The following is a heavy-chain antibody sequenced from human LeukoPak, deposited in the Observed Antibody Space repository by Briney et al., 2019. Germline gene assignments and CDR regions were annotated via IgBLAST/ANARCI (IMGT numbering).Heavy chain of an antibody. Sequence: GGSLRLSCAASGFTFSSYGMYWVRQAPGKGLEWVAFIRYGGSITHYADSVKGRFTISRDNSKNTLYLQMNSLRPEDTAMYYCAKQWAVAGNRVPTIDYWGQGTLVTVSS. V-gene: IGHV3-30*02. CDR2: IRYGGSIT. CDR3: AKQWAVAGNRVPTIDY. J-gene: IGHJ4*02. CDR1: GFTFSSYG. D-gene: IGHD6-19*01.